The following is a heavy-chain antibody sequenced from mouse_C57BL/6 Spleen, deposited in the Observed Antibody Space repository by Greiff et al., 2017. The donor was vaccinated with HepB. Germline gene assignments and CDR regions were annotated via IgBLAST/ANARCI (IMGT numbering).Heavy chain of an antibody. V-gene: IGHV1-61*01. J-gene: IGHJ1*03. CDR2: IYPSDSET. CDR3: ARGIYYYPLGYFDV. D-gene: IGHD1-1*01. Sequence: QVQLQQPGAELVRPGSSVKLSCKASGYTFTSYWMDWVKQRPGQGLEWIGNIYPSDSETHYNQKFKDKATLTVDKSSSTAYMQLSSLTSEDSAVYYCARGIYYYPLGYFDVWGTGTTVTVSS. CDR1: GYTFTSYW.